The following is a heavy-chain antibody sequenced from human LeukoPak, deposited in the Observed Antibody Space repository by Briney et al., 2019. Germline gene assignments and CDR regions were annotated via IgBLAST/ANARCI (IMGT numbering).Heavy chain of an antibody. J-gene: IGHJ4*02. CDR1: GYTFTSYD. D-gene: IGHD2-21*01. Sequence: ASVNVSCKASGYTFTSYDINWVRQATGQGLDWVGWMNPNSGNTGYAQKFQGRVTITRNTSISTAYMELSSMRSEDTAVYYCARGRIVVGNFDYWGQGTLVPVSS. CDR3: ARGRIVVGNFDY. CDR2: MNPNSGNT. V-gene: IGHV1-8*03.